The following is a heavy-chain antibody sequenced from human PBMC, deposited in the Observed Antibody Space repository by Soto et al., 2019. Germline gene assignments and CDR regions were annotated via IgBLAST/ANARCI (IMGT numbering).Heavy chain of an antibody. V-gene: IGHV1-18*04. D-gene: IGHD3-10*01. Sequence: QVQLVQSGAEVKKPGASVKVSCKASGYTFTSYGVSWVRQAPGQGLEWMGWISGYNGNTNYARKLQGRVTMTTDTSTSTAYRELRSLRSDDTAVYYCARAGKYYYGTGSPYYYGMDVWGQGITVTVSS. CDR3: ARAGKYYYGTGSPYYYGMDV. CDR1: GYTFTSYG. J-gene: IGHJ6*02. CDR2: ISGYNGNT.